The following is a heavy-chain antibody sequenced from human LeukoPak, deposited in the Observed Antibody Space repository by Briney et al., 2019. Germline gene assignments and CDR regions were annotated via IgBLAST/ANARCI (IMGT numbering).Heavy chain of an antibody. J-gene: IGHJ4*02. CDR1: GFTFDDYG. D-gene: IGHD2-2*01. V-gene: IGHV3-20*04. CDR2: ISWNSGSI. Sequence: GGSLRLSCAASGFTFDDYGMSWVRQAPGKGLEWVSGISWNSGSIGYADSVKGRFTISRDNAKSSLYLQMNSLRAEDTAVYYCARLKLLWSNYFDYWGQGTLVTVSS. CDR3: ARLKLLWSNYFDY.